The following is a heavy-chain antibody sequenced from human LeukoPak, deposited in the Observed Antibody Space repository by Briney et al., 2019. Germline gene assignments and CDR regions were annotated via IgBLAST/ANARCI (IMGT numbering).Heavy chain of an antibody. J-gene: IGHJ3*02. CDR2: ISSSSSTI. CDR1: GFTFSSYA. CDR3: ARGSSGSLGAFDI. D-gene: IGHD1-26*01. Sequence: GGSLRLSCAASGFTFSSYAMSWVRQAPGKGLEWVSAISSSSSTIYYADSVKGRFTISRDNAKNSLYLQMNSLRAEDTAVYYCARGSSGSLGAFDIWGQGTMVTVSS. V-gene: IGHV3-48*01.